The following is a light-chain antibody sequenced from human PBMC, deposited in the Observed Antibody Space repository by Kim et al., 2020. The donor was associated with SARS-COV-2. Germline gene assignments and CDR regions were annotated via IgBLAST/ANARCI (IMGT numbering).Light chain of an antibody. CDR1: QSIISR. CDR2: AAC. CDR3: QQYNSYWT. J-gene: IGKJ1*01. Sequence: SASVGDRVTITGRASQSIISRLAWYRQKPGKAPKLLIYAACSLESGVPSRFSGSGCGTEFTLTISSLQPDDFETYYCQQYNSYWTFGQGTKVDIK. V-gene: IGKV1-5*01.